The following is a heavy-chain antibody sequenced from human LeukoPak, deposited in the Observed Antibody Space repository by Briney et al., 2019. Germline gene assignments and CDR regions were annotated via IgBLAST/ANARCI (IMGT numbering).Heavy chain of an antibody. J-gene: IGHJ4*02. CDR2: ISYSGST. D-gene: IGHD1-26*01. CDR1: GGSVSGYY. CDR3: ARSGRYGGTDFDD. V-gene: IGHV4-59*02. Sequence: SETLSLTCTVAGGSVSGYYWSWIRQPPGKGLEWIGNISYSGSTNYNPSLKSRVTISAHMSKNQFSLKLSSVTAADTAVYYCARSGRYGGTDFDDWGQGTLVTVSS.